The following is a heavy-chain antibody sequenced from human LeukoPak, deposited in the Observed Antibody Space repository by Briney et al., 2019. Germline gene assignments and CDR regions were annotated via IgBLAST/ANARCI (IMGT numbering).Heavy chain of an antibody. CDR1: GGSISSGSYY. CDR3: ARDRYSSGWYDGFDY. J-gene: IGHJ4*02. D-gene: IGHD6-19*01. CDR2: IYTSGST. Sequence: SETLSLTCTVSGGSISSGSYYWSWIRQPAGKGLEWIGRIYTSGSTNYNPSLKSRVTIPVDTSKNQFSLKLSSVTAADTAVYYCARDRYSSGWYDGFDYWGQGTLVTVSS. V-gene: IGHV4-61*02.